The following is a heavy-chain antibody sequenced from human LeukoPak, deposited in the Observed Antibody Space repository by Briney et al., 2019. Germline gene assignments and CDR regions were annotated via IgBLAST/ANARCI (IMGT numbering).Heavy chain of an antibody. CDR3: AKDRRIVVVTAIPTFDY. CDR1: GSTFSSYG. V-gene: IGHV3-30*02. D-gene: IGHD2-21*02. J-gene: IGHJ4*02. CDR2: IRYDGSNK. Sequence: GGSLRLSCAASGSTFSSYGMHWVRQAPGKGLEWVAFIRYDGSNKYYADSVKGRFTISRDNSKNTLYLQMNSLRAEDTAVYYCAKDRRIVVVTAIPTFDYWGQGTLVTVSS.